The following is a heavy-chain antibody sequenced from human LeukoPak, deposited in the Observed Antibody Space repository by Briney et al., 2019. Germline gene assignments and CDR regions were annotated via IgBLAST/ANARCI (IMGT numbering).Heavy chain of an antibody. CDR1: GGSTTSYY. CDR3: ARTMVAAYFYGMDV. D-gene: IGHD2-15*01. J-gene: IGHJ6*02. V-gene: IGHV4-59*08. CDR2: IYYRGRT. Sequence: SETLSLTCNVSGGSTTSYYWGWIRQPPGKGLEWIGHIYYRGRTTYSPSLKNRVTMSVDTSKNQVSLKLNSVTAADTAVYYCARTMVAAYFYGMDVWGQRTTVTVSS.